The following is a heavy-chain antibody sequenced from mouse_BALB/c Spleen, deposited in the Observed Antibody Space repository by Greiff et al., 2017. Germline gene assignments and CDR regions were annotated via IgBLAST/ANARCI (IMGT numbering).Heavy chain of an antibody. J-gene: IGHJ4*01. V-gene: IGHV5-6-5*01. Sequence: EVMLVESGGGLVKPGGSLKLSCAASGFTFSSYAMSWVRQTPEKRLEWVASISSGGSTYYSDSAKGRFNNSIDKARNILYLQMSSLRSEDTATFYCASEHDYAMDYWGEGTSVTVSS. CDR3: ASEHDYAMDY. CDR1: GFTFSSYA. CDR2: ISSGGST.